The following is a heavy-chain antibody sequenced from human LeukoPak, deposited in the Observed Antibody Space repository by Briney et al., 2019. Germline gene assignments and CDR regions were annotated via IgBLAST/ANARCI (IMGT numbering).Heavy chain of an antibody. CDR3: AAGRGIAAPLDY. D-gene: IGHD6-25*01. V-gene: IGHV4-59*01. Sequence: SETLSLTCTVSGGSISNYYWNWIRQPPGKGLEWIGYIFYTGSTNYNPSLKSRVTTSIDTSKNQFSLKLNSVTAADTAVFYCAAGRGIAAPLDYWGQGILVTVSS. CDR1: GGSISNYY. J-gene: IGHJ4*02. CDR2: IFYTGST.